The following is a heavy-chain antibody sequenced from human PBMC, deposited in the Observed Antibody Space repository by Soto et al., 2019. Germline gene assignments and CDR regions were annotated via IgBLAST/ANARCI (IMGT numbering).Heavy chain of an antibody. CDR1: GFTFDDYA. CDR2: ISWNSASI. D-gene: IGHD2-2*01. V-gene: IGHV3-9*01. J-gene: IGHJ6*02. CDR3: AKRRSTSWGMDV. Sequence: PGGSLRLSCVASGFTFDDYAMHWVRQAPGKGLEWVSGISWNSASIGYADSVKGRFTISRDNAKNSLYLQMNSLTAEDTALYYCAKRRSTSWGMDVWGQGTTVTV.